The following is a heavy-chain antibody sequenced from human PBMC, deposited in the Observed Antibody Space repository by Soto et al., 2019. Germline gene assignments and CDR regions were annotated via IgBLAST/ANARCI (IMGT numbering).Heavy chain of an antibody. CDR3: ARVLRGYSYGYQDYYFDY. CDR2: IYSGGST. J-gene: IGHJ4*02. Sequence: GGSLRLSCAASGFTVSSNYMSWVRQAPGKGLEWVSVIYSGGSTYYADSVKGRFTISRDNSKNTLYLQMNSLRAEDTAVYYCARVLRGYSYGYQDYYFDYWGQGTLVTVSS. CDR1: GFTVSSNY. V-gene: IGHV3-66*01. D-gene: IGHD5-18*01.